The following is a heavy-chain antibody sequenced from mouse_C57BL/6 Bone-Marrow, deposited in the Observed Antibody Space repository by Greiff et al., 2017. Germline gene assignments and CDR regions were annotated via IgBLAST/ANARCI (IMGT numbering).Heavy chain of an antibody. D-gene: IGHD1-1*01. CDR3: ARKGLDYGNWYFDV. CDR2: IWTGGGT. J-gene: IGHJ1*03. V-gene: IGHV2-9-1*01. Sequence: VKLMESGPGLVAPSQSLSITCTVSGFSLTSYAISWVRQPPGKGLEWLGVIWTGGGTNYNLALKSRLSISKDNSKSQVFLKMNSLQTDDTARYYCARKGLDYGNWYFDVWGTGTTVTVSS. CDR1: GFSLTSYA.